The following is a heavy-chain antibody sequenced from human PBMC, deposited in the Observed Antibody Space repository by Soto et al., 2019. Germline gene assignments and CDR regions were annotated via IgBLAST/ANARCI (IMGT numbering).Heavy chain of an antibody. D-gene: IGHD2-15*01. CDR1: GFTFSSHA. CDR2: IRGSGTST. V-gene: IGHV3-23*01. Sequence: GGSLRLSCAASGFTFSSHAMSWVRQAPGQGLEWASSIRGSGTSTYYADSVKGRFTISRDNSNNTLYLQMHSLRAEDPALYFCTKLAGDSGCYGGFDYWGRGTLVAVSS. J-gene: IGHJ4*02. CDR3: TKLAGDSGCYGGFDY.